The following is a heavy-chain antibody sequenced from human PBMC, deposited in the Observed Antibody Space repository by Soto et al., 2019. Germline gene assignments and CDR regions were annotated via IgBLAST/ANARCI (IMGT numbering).Heavy chain of an antibody. J-gene: IGHJ5*02. CDR2: ISGSGGST. CDR1: GFTFSSYA. CDR3: AKAGHGIVVRGKNWFDP. D-gene: IGHD2-15*01. V-gene: IGHV3-23*01. Sequence: GGSLRLSCAASGFTFSSYAMSWVRQAPGKGLEWVSAISGSGGSTYYADSVKGRFTISRDNSKNTLYLQMNSLRAEDTAVYYCAKAGHGIVVRGKNWFDPWGQGTLVTVSS.